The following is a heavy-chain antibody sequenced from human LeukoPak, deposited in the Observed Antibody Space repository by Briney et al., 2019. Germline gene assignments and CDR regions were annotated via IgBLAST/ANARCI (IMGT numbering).Heavy chain of an antibody. Sequence: PGGSLRLSCAASGFTFSSYSMNWVRQAPGKGLEWVSYISSSSSTIYYADSVKGRFTISRDNAKNSLYLQMNSLRAEDTAVYYRARSRGSGYYDSSGYSDYWGQGTLVTVSS. CDR1: GFTFSSYS. V-gene: IGHV3-48*01. CDR3: ARSRGSGYYDSSGYSDY. J-gene: IGHJ4*02. CDR2: ISSSSSTI. D-gene: IGHD3-22*01.